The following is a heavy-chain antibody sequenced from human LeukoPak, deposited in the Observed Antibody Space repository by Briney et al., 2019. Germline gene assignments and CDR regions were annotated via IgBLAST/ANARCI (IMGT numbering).Heavy chain of an antibody. CDR3: ARSPVVIYNYFDY. D-gene: IGHD2/OR15-2a*01. CDR2: IYSSGST. Sequence: SETLSLTCTVPGGSISSYYWGWIRQPAGQGLEWIGRIYSSGSTNYNPSFESRVTMSVDTPKNQFSLRLSSVTAADTAVYYCARSPVVIYNYFDYWGQGTLVTVSS. V-gene: IGHV4-4*07. J-gene: IGHJ4*02. CDR1: GGSISSYY.